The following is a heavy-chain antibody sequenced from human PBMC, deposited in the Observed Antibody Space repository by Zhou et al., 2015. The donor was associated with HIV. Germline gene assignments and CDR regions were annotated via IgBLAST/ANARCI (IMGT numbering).Heavy chain of an antibody. Sequence: QVQLVQSGTEVKKPGSSVKVSCKASGGTFNTYEVSWVRQAPGQGLEWMGGIIPIFGTANYAQKFQGRVTITADKSTSTAYMELSSLRSEDTAVYYCASARGGSYQRDYWGQGTLVTVSS. CDR1: GGTFNTYE. CDR2: IIPIFGTA. J-gene: IGHJ4*02. V-gene: IGHV1-69*06. CDR3: ASARGGSYQRDY. D-gene: IGHD1-26*01.